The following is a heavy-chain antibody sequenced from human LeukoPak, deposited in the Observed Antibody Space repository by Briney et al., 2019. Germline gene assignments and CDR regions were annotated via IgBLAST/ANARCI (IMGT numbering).Heavy chain of an antibody. Sequence: PSETLSLTCAVYGGSFSGYYWSWIRQPPGKGLEWIGEINHSGNTNYNPSLKSRVTISVDTSKNQFSLKLSSVTAADTAVYYCARQSGVVVVRAYYYYMDVWGKGTTVTVSS. CDR3: ARQSGVVVVRAYYYYMDV. V-gene: IGHV4-34*01. CDR2: INHSGNT. D-gene: IGHD2-2*01. J-gene: IGHJ6*03. CDR1: GGSFSGYY.